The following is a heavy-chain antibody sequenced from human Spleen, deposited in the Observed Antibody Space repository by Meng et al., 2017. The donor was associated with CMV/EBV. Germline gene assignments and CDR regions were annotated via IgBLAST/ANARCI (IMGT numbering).Heavy chain of an antibody. Sequence: GESLKISCAASGFTFSTYYMHWVRQVPGKGLEWVSGINWHGGTTAYADSVKGRFTISRDNAKNSLYLEMNNLRAEDTAFYYCARKGITMVGVEDYWGQGTLVTVSS. D-gene: IGHD3-3*01. CDR2: INWHGGTT. CDR3: ARKGITMVGVEDY. CDR1: GFTFSTYY. J-gene: IGHJ4*02. V-gene: IGHV3-20*04.